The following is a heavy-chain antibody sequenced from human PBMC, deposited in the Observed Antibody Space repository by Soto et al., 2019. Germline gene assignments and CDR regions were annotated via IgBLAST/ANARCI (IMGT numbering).Heavy chain of an antibody. D-gene: IGHD3-10*01. Sequence: GSGPTLVNPTQTLTLTCTFSGFSLSTSGMCVSWIRQPPGKALEWLALIDWDDDKYYSTSLKTRLTISKDTSKNQVVLTMTNMDPVDTATYYCARLRAGSGSYYNPYYFDYWGQGTLVTVSS. CDR1: GFSLSTSGMC. CDR3: ARLRAGSGSYYNPYYFDY. CDR2: IDWDDDK. J-gene: IGHJ4*02. V-gene: IGHV2-70*01.